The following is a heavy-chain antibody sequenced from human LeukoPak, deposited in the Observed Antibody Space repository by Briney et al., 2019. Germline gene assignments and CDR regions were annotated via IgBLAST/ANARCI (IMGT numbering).Heavy chain of an antibody. CDR1: GGSISSYY. CDR3: AREYGSGSYYREWFDP. Sequence: SETLSLTCTVSGGSISSYYWSWIRQPAGEGLEWIGRIDTSGNTNYKPSLKSRVTMSVDTSKNQFSLKLNSVTAADTAVYYCAREYGSGSYYREWFDPWGQGTLVTVSS. D-gene: IGHD3-10*01. J-gene: IGHJ5*02. CDR2: IDTSGNT. V-gene: IGHV4-4*07.